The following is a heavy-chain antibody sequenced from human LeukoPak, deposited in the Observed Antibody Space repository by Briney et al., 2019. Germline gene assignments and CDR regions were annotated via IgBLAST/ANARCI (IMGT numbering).Heavy chain of an antibody. CDR1: GGSISSSSYY. CDR3: ARGNNLLDP. V-gene: IGHV4-39*01. D-gene: IGHD1/OR15-1a*01. CDR2: IYYSGST. J-gene: IGHJ5*02. Sequence: SETLSLTCTVSGGSISSSSYYWGGIRQPPGKGLEWIGSIYYSGSTYYNPSLKSRVTISVDTSKNQFSLKLSSVTAADTAVYYCARGNNLLDPWGQGTLVTVSS.